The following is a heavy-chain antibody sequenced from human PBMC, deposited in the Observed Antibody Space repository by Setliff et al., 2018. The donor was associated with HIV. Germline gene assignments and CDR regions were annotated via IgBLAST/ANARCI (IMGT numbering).Heavy chain of an antibody. CDR3: ARGSHQGSGTEVYY. J-gene: IGHJ4*02. V-gene: IGHV3-11*03. D-gene: IGHD3-10*01. CDR1: GFTFSDYY. Sequence: GGSLRLSCAASGFTFSDYYMIWIRQAPGKGLEWISYITSVAGFTNYADSVKGRFTISRDNAKNSLYLQMNSLSVEDTAVYYCARGSHQGSGTEVYYWGQGTQFTVSS. CDR2: ITSVAGFT.